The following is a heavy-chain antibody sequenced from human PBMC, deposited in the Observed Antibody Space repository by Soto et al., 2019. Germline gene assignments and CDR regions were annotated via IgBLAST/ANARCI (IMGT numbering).Heavy chain of an antibody. J-gene: IGHJ1*01. D-gene: IGHD2-2*01. CDR1: GYTFTSYG. CDR3: ARDSWGYCSSTSCPGALVVVAATSEYFQH. CDR2: ISAYNGNT. Sequence: ASVKVSCKASGYTFTSYGISWVRQAPGQGLEWMGWISAYNGNTNYAQKLQGRVTMTTDTSTSTAYMELRSLRSDDTAVYYCARDSWGYCSSTSCPGALVVVAATSEYFQHWGQGTLVTVSS. V-gene: IGHV1-18*01.